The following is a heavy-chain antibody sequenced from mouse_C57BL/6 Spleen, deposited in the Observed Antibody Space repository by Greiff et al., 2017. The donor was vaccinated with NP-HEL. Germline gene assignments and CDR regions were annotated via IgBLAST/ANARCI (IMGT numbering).Heavy chain of an antibody. J-gene: IGHJ4*01. V-gene: IGHV2-2*01. CDR2: IWSGGST. CDR3: ASIVTTDRDAMDY. D-gene: IGHD1-1*01. CDR1: GFSLTSYG. Sequence: QVQLKESGPGLVQPSQSLSITCTASGFSLTSYGVHWVRQSPGKGLEWLGVIWSGGSTDYNAAFISRLSTSKDKSKSQIIFKMNSVLADDTAICYCASIVTTDRDAMDYWGQGTSVTVSS.